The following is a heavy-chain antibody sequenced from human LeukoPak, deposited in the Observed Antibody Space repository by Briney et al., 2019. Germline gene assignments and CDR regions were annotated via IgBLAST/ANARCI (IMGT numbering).Heavy chain of an antibody. V-gene: IGHV3-30*04. CDR2: ISYDGSNK. D-gene: IGHD5-24*01. CDR1: GFTFSSYA. J-gene: IGHJ4*02. CDR3: ARERERESWKRWLQSEIFDY. Sequence: PGGSLRLSCAASGFTFSSYAMHWVRQAPGKGLEWVAVISYDGSNKYYADSVKGRFTISRDNSKNTLYLQMNSLRAEDTAVYYCARERERESWKRWLQSEIFDYWGQGTLVTVSS.